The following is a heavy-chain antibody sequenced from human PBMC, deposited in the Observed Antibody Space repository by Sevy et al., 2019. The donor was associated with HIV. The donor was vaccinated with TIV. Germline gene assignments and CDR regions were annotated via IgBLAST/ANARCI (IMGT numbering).Heavy chain of an antibody. Sequence: GGSLRLSCAASGFTFSAYDMHWVRQAPGKGLEWVAIISSDGSYRYYADYVRGRFSMSKDNSKNTMYLQISALSIEDTAVYYCAKNRPPGGSYFSRHAMDVWGRGTTVTVSS. D-gene: IGHD3-16*01. CDR3: AKNRPPGGSYFSRHAMDV. V-gene: IGHV3-30*18. J-gene: IGHJ6*02. CDR1: GFTFSAYD. CDR2: ISSDGSYR.